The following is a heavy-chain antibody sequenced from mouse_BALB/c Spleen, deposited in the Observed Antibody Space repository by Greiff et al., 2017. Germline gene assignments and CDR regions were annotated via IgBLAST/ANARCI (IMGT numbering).Heavy chain of an antibody. Sequence: EVQGVESGGGLVKPGGSLKLSCAASGFAFSSYDMSWVRQTPEKRLEWVAYISSGGGSTYYPDTVKGRFTISRDNAKNTLYLQMSSLKSEDTAMYYCARHAWDRDYYAMDYWGQGTSVTVSS. V-gene: IGHV5-12-1*01. CDR2: ISSGGGST. CDR3: ARHAWDRDYYAMDY. J-gene: IGHJ4*01. D-gene: IGHD2-14*01. CDR1: GFAFSSYD.